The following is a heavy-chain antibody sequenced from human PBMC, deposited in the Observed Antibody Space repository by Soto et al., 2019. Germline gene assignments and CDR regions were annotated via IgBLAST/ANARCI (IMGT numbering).Heavy chain of an antibody. CDR3: ARFSYDIFVFDY. CDR2: IYYSGST. J-gene: IGHJ4*02. V-gene: IGHV4-59*01. D-gene: IGHD3-9*01. Sequence: SETLSLTCTVSGGSISSYYWSWIRQPPGKGLEWIGYIYYSGSTNYNPSLKSRVTISVDTSKNQFSLKLSSVTAADTAVYYCARFSYDIFVFDYWGQGTLVTVSS. CDR1: GGSISSYY.